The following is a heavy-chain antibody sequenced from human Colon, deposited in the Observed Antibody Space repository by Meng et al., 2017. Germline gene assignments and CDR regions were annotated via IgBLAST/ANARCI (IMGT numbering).Heavy chain of an antibody. V-gene: IGHV1-2*05. CDR1: GYTFTSFF. Sequence: QVHLVQYGAEVKTTGSSVKLSCEASGYTFTSFFLNWVRQTPDQGFEWLGRINPNSGVTNFAQKFQGRVTMTRDTPISTAYMELASLRSDETGMYYCARMGAGAAFDFWGQGTLVTVSS. D-gene: IGHD1-26*01. J-gene: IGHJ4*02. CDR2: INPNSGVT. CDR3: ARMGAGAAFDF.